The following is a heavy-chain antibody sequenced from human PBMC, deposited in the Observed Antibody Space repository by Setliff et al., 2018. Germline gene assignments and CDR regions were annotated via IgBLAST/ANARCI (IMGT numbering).Heavy chain of an antibody. D-gene: IGHD3-9*01. V-gene: IGHV1-8*01. J-gene: IGHJ4*02. CDR2: MNPNSGNT. CDR1: GYTFTSYD. CDR3: ARENILTGYPTIDY. Sequence: ASVKVSCKASGYTFTSYDINWVRQATGQGLEWMGWMNPNSGNTGYAQKFQGRVTMTRNTSISTVYMELSSLRSEDTAVYYCARENILTGYPTIDYWGQGTLVTVSS.